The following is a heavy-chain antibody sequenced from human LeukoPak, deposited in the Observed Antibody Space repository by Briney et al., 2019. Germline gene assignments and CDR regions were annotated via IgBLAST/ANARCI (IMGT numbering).Heavy chain of an antibody. CDR1: GFTFSSYA. CDR2: ISYDGSNK. D-gene: IGHD3-3*01. Sequence: TGGSLRLPCAASGFTFSSYAMHWVRQAPGKGLEWVAVISYDGSNKYYADSVKGRFTISRDNSKNTLYLQMNSLRAEDTAVYYCARDPETYYDFWSGYYNTHHMDVWGQGTTVTVSS. V-gene: IGHV3-30-3*01. CDR3: ARDPETYYDFWSGYYNTHHMDV. J-gene: IGHJ6*02.